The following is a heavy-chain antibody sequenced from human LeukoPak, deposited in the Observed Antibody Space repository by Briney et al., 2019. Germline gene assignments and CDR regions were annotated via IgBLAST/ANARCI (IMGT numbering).Heavy chain of an antibody. CDR2: VHPGSGNT. D-gene: IGHD2-15*01. Sequence: ASVKVSCKASGYTFTNYEIGWVRRATGQGLEWMGWVHPGSGNTGYTQNFQGRVTMTWSTSMTTVYMELSGLTSEDTAMYYCAKNGGGLGIWDQGTMVTVPS. CDR1: GYTFTNYE. V-gene: IGHV1-8*01. J-gene: IGHJ3*02. CDR3: AKNGGGLGI.